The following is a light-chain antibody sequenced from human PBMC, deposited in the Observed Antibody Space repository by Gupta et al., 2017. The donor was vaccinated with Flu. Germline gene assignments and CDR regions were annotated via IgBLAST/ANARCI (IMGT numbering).Light chain of an antibody. CDR2: AAS. CDR1: QKIDNY. V-gene: IGKV1-39*01. CDR3: QQSDSTLST. Sequence: PSSLSASVGDRVTITCRASQKIDNYLNWYQQKPGKAPNLLIYAASSLHSGVPSRFSGSGSGTDFSLTISSLEPEDFATYYCQQSDSTLSTFSQGTRLEIK. J-gene: IGKJ5*01.